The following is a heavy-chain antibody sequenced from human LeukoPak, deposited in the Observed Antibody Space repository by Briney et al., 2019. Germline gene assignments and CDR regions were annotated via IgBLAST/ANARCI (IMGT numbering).Heavy chain of an antibody. Sequence: ASETLSLTCTVSGGSISSYYWSWIRQPAGKGLEWIGRIYTSGSTNYNPSLKSRVTMSVDTSKNQFSLKLSSVTAADTAVYCCANRLIGSDGYWYFDLWGRGTLVTVSS. J-gene: IGHJ2*01. CDR1: GGSISSYY. CDR3: ANRLIGSDGYWYFDL. CDR2: IYTSGST. V-gene: IGHV4-4*07. D-gene: IGHD5-18*01.